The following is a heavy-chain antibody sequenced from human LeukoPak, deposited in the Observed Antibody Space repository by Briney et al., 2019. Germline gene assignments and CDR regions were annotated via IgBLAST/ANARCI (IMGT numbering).Heavy chain of an antibody. V-gene: IGHV3-23*01. CDR3: AKNSGGSCYSALDY. CDR1: GLTFSSYA. J-gene: IGHJ4*02. D-gene: IGHD2-15*01. Sequence: GGSLRLSCAASGLTFSSYAMSWVRQAPGKGLEWVSTISGSGGTTYYADSVKGRFTISRDNSKNTLYLQVNSLRAEDTAVYYCAKNSGGSCYSALDYWGQGTLVTVSS. CDR2: ISGSGGTT.